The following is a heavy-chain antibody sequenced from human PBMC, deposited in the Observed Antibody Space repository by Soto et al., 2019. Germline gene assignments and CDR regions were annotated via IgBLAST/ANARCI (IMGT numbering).Heavy chain of an antibody. D-gene: IGHD3-10*01. V-gene: IGHV3-23*01. CDR2: ISGSGGST. CDR1: GFTFSSYA. J-gene: IGHJ4*02. CDR3: AKLILYGSGSWGCCIE. Sequence: EVQLLESGGGLVQPGGSLRLSCAASGFTFSSYAMSWVRQAPGKGLEWVSAISGSGGSTYYADSVKGRFTISRDNSKNTLYLQMNSLRAEDTAVYYCAKLILYGSGSWGCCIEWGQGTLVTVSS.